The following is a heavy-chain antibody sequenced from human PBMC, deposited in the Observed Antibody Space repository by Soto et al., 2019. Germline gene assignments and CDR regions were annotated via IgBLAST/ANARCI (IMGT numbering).Heavy chain of an antibody. CDR1: GFTFSSYA. CDR3: ARGTPYYYGSGSYRFYYYMDV. CDR2: ISSNGGST. J-gene: IGHJ6*03. Sequence: EVQLVESGGGLVQPGGSLRLSCAASGFTFSSYAMHWVRQAPGKGLEYVSAISSNGGSTYYANSVKGRFTISRDNSKNTLYLQMGSLRAEDMAVYYCARGTPYYYGSGSYRFYYYMDVWGKGTTVTVSS. V-gene: IGHV3-64*01. D-gene: IGHD3-10*01.